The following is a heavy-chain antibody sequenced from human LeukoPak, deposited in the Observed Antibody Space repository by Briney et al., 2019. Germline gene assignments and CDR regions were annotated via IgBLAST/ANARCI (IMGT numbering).Heavy chain of an antibody. CDR1: GYTFTSYG. J-gene: IGHJ4*02. Sequence: ASVKVCCKTSGYTFTSYGISWVRQAPGQGLEWMGWSSTYNGDTNYTQKLQGRVTMTTDTSTSTAYMELRSLRSDDTAVYYCARDGYCGSNSCYSVFWGQGTLVTVPS. CDR3: ARDGYCGSNSCYSVF. CDR2: SSTYNGDT. D-gene: IGHD2-2*01. V-gene: IGHV1-18*04.